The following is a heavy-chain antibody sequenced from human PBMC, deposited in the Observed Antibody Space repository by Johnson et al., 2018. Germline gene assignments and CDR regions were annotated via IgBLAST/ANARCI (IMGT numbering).Heavy chain of an antibody. CDR1: GLTIGTFG. Sequence: QVQLVESGGGVVQPGRSLRLSCGASGLTIGTFGMHWVRQAPGKGLEWVAIISYAGSNKYYVDSVKGRFTISRDNSKTTVYLQMNSLMAEDTAVYFCAKDLQGISYLFDIWGQGTLVTVSS. D-gene: IGHD2-21*01. CDR3: AKDLQGISYLFDI. J-gene: IGHJ3*02. CDR2: ISYAGSNK. V-gene: IGHV3-30*18.